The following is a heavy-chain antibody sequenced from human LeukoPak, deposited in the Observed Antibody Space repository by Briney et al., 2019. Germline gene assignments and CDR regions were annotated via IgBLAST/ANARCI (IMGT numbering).Heavy chain of an antibody. D-gene: IGHD2-15*01. J-gene: IGHJ4*02. CDR3: ARDGGYCVPGVCYFDY. CDR2: ISSWNDYI. Sequence: GGSLRLSCAASGFTISSYSMNWVSQAPGKGLEWVSSISSWNDYIYYADSVKGRFAISRDNAKNSLYLQMNSLRVEDTATYYCARDGGYCVPGVCYFDYWGQGTLVTVSS. CDR1: GFTISSYS. V-gene: IGHV3-21*01.